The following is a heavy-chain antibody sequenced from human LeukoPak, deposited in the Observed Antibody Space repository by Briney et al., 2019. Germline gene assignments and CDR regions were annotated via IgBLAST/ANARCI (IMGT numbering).Heavy chain of an antibody. D-gene: IGHD1-26*01. CDR2: ISSSSSYI. J-gene: IGHJ4*02. V-gene: IGHV3-21*01. Sequence: GGSLRLSCAASGFTFSSYRMNWVRQAPGKGLEWVSSISSSSSYIYYADSVKGRFTISRDNAKNSLYLQMNSLRAEDTAVYYCATESGTYSGTCFDYWGQGNLVTVSS. CDR1: GFTFSSYR. CDR3: ATESGTYSGTCFDY.